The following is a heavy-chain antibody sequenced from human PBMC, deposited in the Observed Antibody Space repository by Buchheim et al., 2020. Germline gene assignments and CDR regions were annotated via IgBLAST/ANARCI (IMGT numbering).Heavy chain of an antibody. CDR1: GFMFDTYM. D-gene: IGHD2-15*01. V-gene: IGHV3-7*01. CDR2: IGGDGGEK. J-gene: IGHJ6*02. Sequence: EVQLVESGGGLVQPGGSLRLSCAASGFMFDTYMMTWVRQAPGKGLEWVANIGGDGGEKNHADSVRGRLTISRDNAKNSLFLQMNSLRAEDTAVYYCARYHLCSRGKCQYHGMDVWGQGTT. CDR3: ARYHLCSRGKCQYHGMDV.